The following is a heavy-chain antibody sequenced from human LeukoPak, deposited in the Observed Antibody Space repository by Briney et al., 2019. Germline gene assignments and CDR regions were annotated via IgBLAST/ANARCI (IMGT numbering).Heavy chain of an antibody. J-gene: IGHJ4*02. CDR3: ARRNDSSGYGIDY. V-gene: IGHV4-59*08. Sequence: NPSETLSLTCTVSGGSISGFYWTWIRQPPGKGLEWIGYIYYSGTTYYNPSLKSRVTISVDTSKNQFSLKLSSVTAADTAVYYCARRNDSSGYGIDYWGQGTLVTVSS. CDR1: GGSISGFY. CDR2: IYYSGTT. D-gene: IGHD3-22*01.